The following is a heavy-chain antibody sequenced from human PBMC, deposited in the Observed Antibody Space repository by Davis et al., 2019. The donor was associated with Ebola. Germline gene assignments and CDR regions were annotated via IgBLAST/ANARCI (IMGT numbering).Heavy chain of an antibody. D-gene: IGHD3-10*01. CDR3: ATVTSTKWFGEFFFSFDI. CDR2: FDPEDGET. CDR1: GYSPTKLS. Sequence: ASVKVSCKVSGYSPTKLSMHWVRQTPGKGLEWMGGFDPEDGETIYAQKFQGRVTMTEDTSTDTADMELTSLRSEDTAVYYCATVTSTKWFGEFFFSFDIWGPGRMVTVSS. J-gene: IGHJ3*02. V-gene: IGHV1-24*01.